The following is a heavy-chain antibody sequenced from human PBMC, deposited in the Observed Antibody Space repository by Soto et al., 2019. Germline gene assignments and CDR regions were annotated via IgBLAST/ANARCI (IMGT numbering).Heavy chain of an antibody. D-gene: IGHD6-13*01. V-gene: IGHV1-69*13. Sequence: SVKGSCKASGGTFSSYAITWVRQAPGQGLELMGGIIPIFGTANYAQKFQGRVTITADESTSTAHMELSSLRSEDTAVYYCASSTIAAAGNYYYGMDVWGQGTTVTVSS. J-gene: IGHJ6*02. CDR1: GGTFSSYA. CDR2: IIPIFGTA. CDR3: ASSTIAAAGNYYYGMDV.